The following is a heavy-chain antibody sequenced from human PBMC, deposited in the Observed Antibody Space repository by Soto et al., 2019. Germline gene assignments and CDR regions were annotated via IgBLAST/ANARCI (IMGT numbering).Heavy chain of an antibody. V-gene: IGHV3-21*01. CDR2: ISSSSSYI. CDR1: GFTFSSYS. D-gene: IGHD2-15*01. J-gene: IGHJ3*02. CDR3: ARIQRGYDAFDI. Sequence: GGSRRVSCAASGFTFSSYSMNWVRQAPGKGLEWVSSISSSSSYIYYADSVKGRFTISRDNAKNSLYLQMNSLRAEDTAVYYCARIQRGYDAFDIWGKGPMVAVSS.